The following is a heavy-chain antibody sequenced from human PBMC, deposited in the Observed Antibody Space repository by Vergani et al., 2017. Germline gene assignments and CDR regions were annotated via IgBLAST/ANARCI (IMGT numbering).Heavy chain of an antibody. CDR1: GFTFSDYY. CDR3: ARGDYYDSSGYYDY. Sequence: QVQLVESGGGLVKPGGSLRLSCAAAGFTFSDYYMSWIRQAPGKGLEWVSYISSSSSYTNYADSVKGRVTISSDNAKNSLYLQMNSLRAEDTAVYYCARGDYYDSSGYYDYWGQGTLVTVSS. V-gene: IGHV3-11*06. D-gene: IGHD3-22*01. CDR2: ISSSSSYT. J-gene: IGHJ4*02.